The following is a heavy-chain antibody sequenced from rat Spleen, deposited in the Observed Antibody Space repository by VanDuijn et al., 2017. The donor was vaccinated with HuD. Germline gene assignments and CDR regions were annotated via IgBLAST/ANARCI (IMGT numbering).Heavy chain of an antibody. CDR1: GFTFSDYY. D-gene: IGHD1-12*02. CDR3: ARSDYYDGLFDY. Sequence: EVQLVESGGGLVQPGRSLKLSCAVSGFTFSDYYMAWVRQAPKKGLEWVASISYEGSGTYYPDSVKGRFTISRDNAKSSLYLQMNSLKSEDTATYYCARSDYYDGLFDYWGQGVMVTVSS. CDR2: ISYEGSGT. V-gene: IGHV5-22*01. J-gene: IGHJ2*01.